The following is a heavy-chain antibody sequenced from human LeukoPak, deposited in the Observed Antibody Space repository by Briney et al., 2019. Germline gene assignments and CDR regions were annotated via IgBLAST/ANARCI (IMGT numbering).Heavy chain of an antibody. CDR3: GTDGAATNTPDH. CDR1: GYTFTGYY. Sequence: ASVKVSCKASGYTFTGYYMHWVRQAPGQGLEWMGWINPNSGGTNYAQKFQGRVTMTRDTSISTAYMELSRLRSDDTAVYYCGTDGAATNTPDHWGQGTLVTVSS. V-gene: IGHV1-2*02. D-gene: IGHD6-25*01. CDR2: INPNSGGT. J-gene: IGHJ4*02.